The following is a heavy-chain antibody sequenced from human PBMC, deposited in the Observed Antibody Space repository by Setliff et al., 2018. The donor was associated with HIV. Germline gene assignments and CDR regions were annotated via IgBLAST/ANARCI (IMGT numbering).Heavy chain of an antibody. CDR3: ARGSCGGCYLSDY. CDR1: GYTFTSYY. J-gene: IGHJ4*02. V-gene: IGHV1-46*01. CDR2: IIPVFGTT. Sequence: ASVKVSCKASGYTFTSYYIYWVRQAPGQGLDWMGGIIPVFGTTNYAQKFQGRVTITRDTSANTAYMELSSLRSEDTAVYYCARGSCGGCYLSDYWGQGTLVTVSS. D-gene: IGHD2-15*01.